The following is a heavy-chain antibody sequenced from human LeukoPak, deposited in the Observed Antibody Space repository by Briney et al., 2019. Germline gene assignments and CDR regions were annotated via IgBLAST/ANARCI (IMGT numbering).Heavy chain of an antibody. V-gene: IGHV3-7*03. D-gene: IGHD3-16*01. CDR2: IRQDGSEK. CDR3: AGGAGWLIDY. J-gene: IGHJ4*02. CDR1: GFSFGRHW. Sequence: GGSLRLYCAASGFSFGRHWMNWVRQAPGKGLEWVANIRQDGSEKNYVDSVKGRFTISRDNAKNSLFLQMDSLRAEDTAVYYCAGGAGWLIDYWGQGTLVTVSS.